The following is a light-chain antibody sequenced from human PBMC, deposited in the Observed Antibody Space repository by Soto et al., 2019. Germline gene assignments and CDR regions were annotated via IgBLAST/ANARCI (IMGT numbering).Light chain of an antibody. Sequence: QAVVTQPPSVSAAPGEKVTISCSGSTSNIGSHYVSWYQQFPRTAPKLLIYDDDRRPSGMPDRFSGSKSGTSATLGITGLQTGDEADYYCATWDSSLNVVLFGGGTKLTVL. CDR1: TSNIGSHY. CDR3: ATWDSSLNVVL. CDR2: DDD. V-gene: IGLV1-51*01. J-gene: IGLJ2*01.